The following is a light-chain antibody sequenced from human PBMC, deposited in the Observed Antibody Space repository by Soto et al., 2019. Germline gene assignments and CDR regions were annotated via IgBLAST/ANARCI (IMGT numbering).Light chain of an antibody. V-gene: IGKV3-20*01. CDR3: QQLNNFPPFT. CDR1: QSVSSSF. CDR2: GAS. Sequence: EIVLTQSPGTLSLSPGERATLSCRASQSVSSSFLAWYQHKPGQAPRLLIYGASSRATGIPDRFSGSGSGTDFTLTISRLEPEDLAVYYCQQLNNFPPFTFGPGTKVDLK. J-gene: IGKJ3*01.